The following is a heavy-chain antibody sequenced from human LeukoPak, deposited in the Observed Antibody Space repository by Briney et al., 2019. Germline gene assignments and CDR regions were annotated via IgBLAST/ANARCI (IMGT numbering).Heavy chain of an antibody. CDR3: ATDSPETAAFDY. J-gene: IGHJ4*02. CDR1: GFTFRHYA. CDR2: LSFDGAHK. V-gene: IGHV3-30*04. D-gene: IGHD1-1*01. Sequence: PGGSLRLSCAASGFTFRHYAVHWVRQAPGRGLEWVAVLSFDGAHKYYAESVKGRFTISRDNAKNSLYLQMDSLRAEDTAVYYCATDSPETAAFDYWGQGTLVTVSS.